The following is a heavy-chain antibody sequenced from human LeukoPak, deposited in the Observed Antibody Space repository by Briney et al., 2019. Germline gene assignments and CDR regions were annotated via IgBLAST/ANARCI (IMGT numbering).Heavy chain of an antibody. CDR1: GGSFSSYT. CDR2: IIPIFGTA. CDR3: ARQYYYDSSNYYVGGAFDI. Sequence: GASVKVSCKASGGSFSSYTITWVRQAPGQGLEWMGRIIPIFGTANYAQKFQGRVTITTDESTRTAYIELRSLRSEDTALYYCARQYYYDSSNYYVGGAFDIWGQGTMVTVSS. D-gene: IGHD3-22*01. V-gene: IGHV1-69*05. J-gene: IGHJ3*02.